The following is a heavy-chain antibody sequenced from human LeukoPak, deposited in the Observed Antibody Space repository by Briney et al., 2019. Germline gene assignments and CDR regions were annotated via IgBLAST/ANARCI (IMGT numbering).Heavy chain of an antibody. CDR1: GASISDYS. CDR2: ISYSGNI. CDR3: ARVRSDDWYFDL. J-gene: IGHJ2*01. Sequence: SETLSLTCTVSGASISDYSWSWIRQPPGKGLEWIGSISYSGNINYNPSLESRVSISVDSSNKQFSLMVSSVTAADTAVYYCARVRSDDWYFDLWGRGTLVAVSS. V-gene: IGHV4-59*01.